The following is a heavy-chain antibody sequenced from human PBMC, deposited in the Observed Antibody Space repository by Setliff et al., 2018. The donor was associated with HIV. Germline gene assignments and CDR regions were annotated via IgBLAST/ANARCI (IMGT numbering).Heavy chain of an antibody. CDR3: VTFSSGLGYPDIFDI. Sequence: ASVKVSCKASGYTFTTHYIHWVRQAPGQGLQWMGWINTESGNTNFAQKFEGRVALTRDTSISTAYMDLRRLRSDDTAVYYCVTFSSGLGYPDIFDIWGQGTGVTVSS. CDR2: INTESGNT. CDR1: GYTFTTHY. V-gene: IGHV1-2*02. D-gene: IGHD3-22*01. J-gene: IGHJ3*02.